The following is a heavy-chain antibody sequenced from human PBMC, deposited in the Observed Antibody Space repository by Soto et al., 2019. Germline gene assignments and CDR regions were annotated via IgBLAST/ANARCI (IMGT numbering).Heavy chain of an antibody. CDR1: GCSIISGDYY. CDR3: ARGLISGSHYSGGWYYFDS. Sequence: PSETLSLTCTVSGCSIISGDYYLAWIRQPPGKGLEWIGNINHSGSANYNPSLKSRVTISVHTSNSQFSLELTSVTAADTAVYYCARGLISGSHYSGGWYYFDSWGQGTQVTVSS. J-gene: IGHJ4*02. V-gene: IGHV4-39*07. CDR2: INHSGSA. D-gene: IGHD1-26*01.